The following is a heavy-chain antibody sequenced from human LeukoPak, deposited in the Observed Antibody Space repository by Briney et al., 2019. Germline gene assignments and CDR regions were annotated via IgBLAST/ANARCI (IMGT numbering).Heavy chain of an antibody. CDR1: GFTVSGNY. V-gene: IGHV3-66*01. Sequence: PGGSLRLSCAASGFTVSGNYMNWVRQAPKKGLEWVSVMYSGGGTYYADSVKGRFTISRDNSKNTLYLQMNSLRAEDTAVYYCARGGGDYYDSSGYYHMGYYFDFWGQGTLVTVSS. CDR3: ARGGGDYYDSSGYYHMGYYFDF. CDR2: MYSGGGT. D-gene: IGHD3-22*01. J-gene: IGHJ4*02.